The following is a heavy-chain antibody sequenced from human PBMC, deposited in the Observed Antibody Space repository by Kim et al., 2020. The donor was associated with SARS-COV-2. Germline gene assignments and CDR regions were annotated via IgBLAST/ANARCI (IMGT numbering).Heavy chain of an antibody. CDR1: GFTFSGSA. D-gene: IGHD6-13*01. CDR3: TRVPFCSSSWWYAFDI. J-gene: IGHJ3*02. Sequence: GGSLRLSCAASGFTFSGSAMHWVRQASGKGLEWVGRIRSKANSYATTYGASVKGRFTSSRNDSKNTAYLQMNSLKSEDTAVYYCTRVPFCSSSWWYAFDIWGQGTMVTVSS. V-gene: IGHV3-73*01. CDR2: IRSKANSYAT.